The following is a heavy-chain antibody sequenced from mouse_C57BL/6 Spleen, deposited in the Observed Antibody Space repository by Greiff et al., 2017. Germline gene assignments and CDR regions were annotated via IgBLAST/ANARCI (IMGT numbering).Heavy chain of an antibody. V-gene: IGHV1-80*01. CDR1: GYAFSSYW. CDR2: IYPGDGDT. J-gene: IGHJ4*01. Sequence: QVQLQQPGAELVKPGASVKISCKASGYAFSSYWMNWVKQRPGKGLEWIGQIYPGDGDTNSNGKFKGKATLTADKSSNTAYMQLISLTSEDSAVYFCAKGSNYGRAMDYWGQGTSVTVSS. CDR3: AKGSNYGRAMDY. D-gene: IGHD2-5*01.